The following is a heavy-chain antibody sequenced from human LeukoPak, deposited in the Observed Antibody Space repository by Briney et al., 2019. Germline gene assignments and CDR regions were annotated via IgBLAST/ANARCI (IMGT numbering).Heavy chain of an antibody. CDR1: GGSISSHY. Sequence: SETLSLTCTVSGGSISSHYWSWIRQPPGKGLEWIGYIYYSGSTNYNPSLKSRVTISVDTSKNQFSLKLSSVTAADTAVYYCARRGTPDGGKGRVFDYWSQGTLVTVSS. D-gene: IGHD4-23*01. V-gene: IGHV4-59*11. CDR3: ARRGTPDGGKGRVFDY. J-gene: IGHJ4*02. CDR2: IYYSGST.